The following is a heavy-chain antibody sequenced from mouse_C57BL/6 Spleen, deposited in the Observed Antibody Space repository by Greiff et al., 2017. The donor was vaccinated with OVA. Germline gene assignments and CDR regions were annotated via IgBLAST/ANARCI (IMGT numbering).Heavy chain of an antibody. D-gene: IGHD1-1*01. CDR1: GYTFTDYN. V-gene: IGHV1-22*01. Sequence: EVKLQQSGPELVKPGASVKMSCKASGYTFTDYNMHWVKQSHGKSLEWIGYINPNNGGTSYNQKFKGKATLTVNKSSSTAYMELRSLTSEDSAVYYCARRGGSSYGAMDYWGQGTSVTVSS. CDR3: ARRGGSSYGAMDY. CDR2: INPNNGGT. J-gene: IGHJ4*01.